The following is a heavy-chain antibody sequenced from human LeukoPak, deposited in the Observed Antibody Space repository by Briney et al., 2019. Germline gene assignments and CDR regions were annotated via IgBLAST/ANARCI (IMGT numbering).Heavy chain of an antibody. CDR3: ARLREIPVFGVVTKSTSYFDY. V-gene: IGHV3-7*01. D-gene: IGHD3-3*01. Sequence: GGSLRLSCAASGFTFTNYWMSWVRQAPGKGLELVANIKQDRSEKYYVDSVKGRFTTSRDNAKNSLYLQMNRLRAEDTAVYYCARLREIPVFGVVTKSTSYFDYWGQGTLVTVSS. CDR1: GFTFTNYW. CDR2: IKQDRSEK. J-gene: IGHJ4*02.